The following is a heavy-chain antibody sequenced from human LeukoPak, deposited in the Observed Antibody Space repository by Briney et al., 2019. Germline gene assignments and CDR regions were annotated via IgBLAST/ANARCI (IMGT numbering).Heavy chain of an antibody. CDR3: ARGRWIYGSGSYSFNWFDP. CDR1: GASIGSDNYY. D-gene: IGHD3-10*01. Sequence: PSETLSLTCSVSGASIGSDNYYWTWIRQPAGKGLEWIGRIYSSGTTSYNPSLRSRLTISLDTSKNQFSLKLTSVTAADTAVYYCARGRWIYGSGSYSFNWFDPWGQGTLVTVSS. V-gene: IGHV4-61*02. J-gene: IGHJ5*02. CDR2: IYSSGTT.